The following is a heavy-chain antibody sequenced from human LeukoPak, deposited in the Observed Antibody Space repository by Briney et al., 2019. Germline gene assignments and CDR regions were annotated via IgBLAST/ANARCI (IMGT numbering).Heavy chain of an antibody. CDR2: ISGSGGST. D-gene: IGHD3-9*01. J-gene: IGHJ6*02. CDR3: AKGTSGRTYDILTGYGHGMDV. CDR1: GFTFSSYA. Sequence: GGSLRLSCAASGFTFSSYAMSWVRQAPGKGLEWGSAISGSGGSTYYADSVKGRFTISRDNSKNTLYLQMNSLRAEDTAVYYCAKGTSGRTYDILTGYGHGMDVWGQGTTVTVSS. V-gene: IGHV3-23*01.